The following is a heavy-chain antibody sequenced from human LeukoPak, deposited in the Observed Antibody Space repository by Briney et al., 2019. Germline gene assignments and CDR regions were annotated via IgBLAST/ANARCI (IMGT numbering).Heavy chain of an antibody. Sequence: GGSLRLSCAASGFTFSSYAMSWVRQAPGKGLEWVSAISGSGGSTYYEDSVKGRFTISRDNSKNTLYLQMNSLRAEDTAVYYCAKARGFIAVAGTGGYFDYWGQGTLVTVSS. J-gene: IGHJ4*02. D-gene: IGHD6-19*01. CDR3: AKARGFIAVAGTGGYFDY. CDR1: GFTFSSYA. V-gene: IGHV3-23*01. CDR2: ISGSGGST.